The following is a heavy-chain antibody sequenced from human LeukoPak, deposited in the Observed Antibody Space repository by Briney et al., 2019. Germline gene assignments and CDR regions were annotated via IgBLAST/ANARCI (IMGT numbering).Heavy chain of an antibody. CDR1: GFTFSSYS. D-gene: IGHD2-2*01. CDR2: ISSSSSTI. Sequence: PGGSLRLSCAASGFTFSSYSTNWVRQAPGKGLEWVSYISSSSSTIYYADSVKGRFTISRDNAKNSLYLQMNSLRAEDTAVYYCARDYYRGRIPAALDYWGQGTLVTVSS. CDR3: ARDYYRGRIPAALDY. J-gene: IGHJ4*02. V-gene: IGHV3-48*04.